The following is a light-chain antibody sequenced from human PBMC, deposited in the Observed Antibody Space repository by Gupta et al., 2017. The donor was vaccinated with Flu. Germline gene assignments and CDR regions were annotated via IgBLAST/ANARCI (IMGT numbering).Light chain of an antibody. Sequence: TISCSGRSSAIGSNCVYCYQHVPETAPPLLLYINEKRPSGVPDRLSASKSATSASLAISGLRSEEEADYYCDTWDDRLSTNWVFGGGTKLTVL. CDR3: DTWDDRLSTNWV. V-gene: IGLV1-47*01. J-gene: IGLJ3*02. CDR2: INE. CDR1: SSAIGSNC.